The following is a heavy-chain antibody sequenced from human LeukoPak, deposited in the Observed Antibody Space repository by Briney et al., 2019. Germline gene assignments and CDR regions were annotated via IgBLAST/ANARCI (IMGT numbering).Heavy chain of an antibody. Sequence: GGYLRLSCAASGFTFSSYSMNWVRQAPGKGLEWVSSISSSSSYIYYADSVKGRFTISRDNAKNSLYLQMNSLRAEDTAVYYCAVGAVADEGAFDIWGQGTMVTVSS. V-gene: IGHV3-21*01. D-gene: IGHD6-19*01. CDR2: ISSSSSYI. CDR3: AVGAVADEGAFDI. CDR1: GFTFSSYS. J-gene: IGHJ3*02.